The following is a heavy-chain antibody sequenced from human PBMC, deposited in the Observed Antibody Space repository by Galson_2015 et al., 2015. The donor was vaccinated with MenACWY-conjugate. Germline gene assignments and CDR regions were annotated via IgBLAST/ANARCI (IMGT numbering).Heavy chain of an antibody. CDR2: IYTGDSDT. J-gene: IGHJ6*02. CDR1: GYRFRSYW. Sequence: QSGAEVTKPGESLKISYTGSGYRFRSYWIGWGRLMPGKGLEWMGIIYTGDSDTRYRPSFQAQVSLSVDRTIIPAYLQWYSLKASDTAIYSCARRGGDYYSGMDVWGQGTTVIVS. V-gene: IGHV5-51*01. D-gene: IGHD3-16*01. CDR3: ARRGGDYYSGMDV.